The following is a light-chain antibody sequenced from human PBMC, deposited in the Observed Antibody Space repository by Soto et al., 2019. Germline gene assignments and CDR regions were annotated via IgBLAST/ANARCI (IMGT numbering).Light chain of an antibody. V-gene: IGKV1-33*01. CDR3: QQYDNFPLT. CDR2: DAS. J-gene: IGKJ4*01. CDR1: QDISNY. Sequence: DLQMTQSPSSLSASVGDRVTITCQASQDISNYLNWYQHKSGKAPKLLIYDASNLETGVPSRFSGSGSGTDFTFTISSLQSEDIATYYCQQYDNFPLTFGGGTKVEI.